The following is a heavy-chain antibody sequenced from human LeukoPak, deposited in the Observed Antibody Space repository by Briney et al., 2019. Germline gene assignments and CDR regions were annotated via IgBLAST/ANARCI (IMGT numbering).Heavy chain of an antibody. V-gene: IGHV3-21*01. J-gene: IGHJ4*02. CDR3: ARVQGSPY. CDR2: ITGDSNYI. CDR1: GFTFSDYT. Sequence: PGGSLRLSCAAFGFTFSDYTLNWVRQPPGKGLEWVSSITGDSNYIYYADSVKGRFTVSRDNAKNSLYLHINSLRAEDTAVYYCARVQGSPYWGQGTLVTVSS.